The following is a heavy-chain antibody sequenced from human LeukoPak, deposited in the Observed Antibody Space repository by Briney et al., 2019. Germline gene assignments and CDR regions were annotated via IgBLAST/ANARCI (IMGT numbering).Heavy chain of an antibody. J-gene: IGHJ6*03. CDR2: ISAYNGNT. CDR1: GYTFTSYG. V-gene: IGHV1-18*01. Sequence: ASVKVSCKASGYTFTSYGISWVRQAPGQGLEWMGWISAYNGNTNYAQKLQGRVTMTTDTSTSTAYMELRSLRSDDTAVYYCASDNWNYSYMDVWGKGTTVTVSS. CDR3: ASDNWNYSYMDV. D-gene: IGHD1-20*01.